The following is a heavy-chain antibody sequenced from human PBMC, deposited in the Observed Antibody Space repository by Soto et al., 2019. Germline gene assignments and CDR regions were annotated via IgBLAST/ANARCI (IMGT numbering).Heavy chain of an antibody. D-gene: IGHD5-12*01. CDR2: ISGSGGST. CDR3: AKGGTVRHHIVATSDVYYFDY. CDR1: GFTFSSYA. Sequence: GGSLRLSCAASGFTFSSYAMSWVRQAPGKGLEWVSAISGSGGSTYYADSVKGRFTISRDNSKNTLYLQMNSLRAEDTAVYYCAKGGTVRHHIVATSDVYYFDYWGQGTLVTVSS. V-gene: IGHV3-23*01. J-gene: IGHJ4*02.